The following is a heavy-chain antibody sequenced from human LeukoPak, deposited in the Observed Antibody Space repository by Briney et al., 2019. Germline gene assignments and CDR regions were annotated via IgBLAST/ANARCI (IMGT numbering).Heavy chain of an antibody. CDR3: ASQYCSSTSCYTGGIDP. D-gene: IGHD2-2*02. J-gene: IGHJ5*02. Sequence: VASVKVSCKASGYTFTGYYMHWVRQAPGQGLEWMGWINPNSGGTNYAQKFQGRVTMTRDTSISTAYMELSRLRSDDTAVYYCASQYCSSTSCYTGGIDPWGQGTLVTVSS. CDR2: INPNSGGT. V-gene: IGHV1-2*02. CDR1: GYTFTGYY.